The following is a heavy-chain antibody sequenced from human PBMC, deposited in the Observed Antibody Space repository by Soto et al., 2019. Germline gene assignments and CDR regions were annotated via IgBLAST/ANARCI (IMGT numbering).Heavy chain of an antibody. Sequence: EAQLVQSGGGLVQPGGSLQLSCAASGFTFGGSPVHWVRQASGKGLEWVGRIRSDSASSAIAYAASVRGRFILSRHDSKNTADLQVNSLEVDDTALYDCVHEGCRRTGCYTLDLWGQGNLVTVSS. CDR3: VHEGCRRTGCYTLDL. D-gene: IGHD2-2*02. CDR2: IRSDSASSAI. V-gene: IGHV3-73*01. J-gene: IGHJ5*02. CDR1: GFTFGGSP.